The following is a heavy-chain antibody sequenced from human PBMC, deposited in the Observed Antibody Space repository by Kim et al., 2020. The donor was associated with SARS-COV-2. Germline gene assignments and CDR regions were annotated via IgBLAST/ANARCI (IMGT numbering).Heavy chain of an antibody. CDR1: GYTFTSYA. CDR3: ASTHQRMGYCSSTSCYYYYSGMDV. J-gene: IGHJ6*02. CDR2: INAGNGNT. D-gene: IGHD2-2*01. V-gene: IGHV1-3*01. Sequence: ASVKVSCKASGYTFTSYAMHWVRQAPGQRLEWMGWINAGNGNTKYSQKFQGRVTITRDTSASTAYMELSSLRSEDTAVYYCASTHQRMGYCSSTSCYYYYSGMDVWGQGTPVSGSS.